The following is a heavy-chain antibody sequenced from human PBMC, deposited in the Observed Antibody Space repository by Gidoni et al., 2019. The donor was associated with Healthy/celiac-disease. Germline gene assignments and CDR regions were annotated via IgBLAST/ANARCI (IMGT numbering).Heavy chain of an antibody. CDR3: ARVDTAMVPVWYFDY. CDR1: GGSFSGYY. J-gene: IGHJ4*02. V-gene: IGHV4-34*01. D-gene: IGHD5-18*01. CDR2: INHSGST. Sequence: QVQLQQWGAGLLKPSETLSLTCAVYGGSFSGYYWSWIRQPPGKGLEWIGEINHSGSTNYNPSLKSRDTISVDTSKNQFSLKLSSVTAADTAVYYCARVDTAMVPVWYFDYWGQGTLVTVSS.